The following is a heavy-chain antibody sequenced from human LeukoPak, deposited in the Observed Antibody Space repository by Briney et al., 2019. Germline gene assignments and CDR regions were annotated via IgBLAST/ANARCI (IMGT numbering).Heavy chain of an antibody. CDR2: IYYSGTT. V-gene: IGHV4-39*01. Sequence: PSETLSLTCTVSGGSISSSSYSWGWIRQPPGKGLEWIGSIYYSGTTYYNPSLKSRVTISVDTSKIQFSLKLSSVAATDTAVYFCASLRFDFWSGYTHPYFDYWGQGTLVTVSS. CDR3: ASLRFDFWSGYTHPYFDY. D-gene: IGHD3-3*01. J-gene: IGHJ4*02. CDR1: GGSISSSSYS.